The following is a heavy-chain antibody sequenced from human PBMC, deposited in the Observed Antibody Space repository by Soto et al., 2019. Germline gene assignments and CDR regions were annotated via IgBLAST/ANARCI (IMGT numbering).Heavy chain of an antibody. V-gene: IGHV3-23*01. CDR2: ISGSGGST. CDR3: AKAYGGNSLLFFSGMDV. Sequence: PGGSLRLSCAASGFTFSSYAMSWVRQAPGKGLEWVSAISGSGGSTYYADSVKGRFTISRDNSKNTLYLQMNSLRAEDTAVYYCAKAYGGNSLLFFSGMDVWGQATTVTV. D-gene: IGHD2-21*02. CDR1: GFTFSSYA. J-gene: IGHJ6*02.